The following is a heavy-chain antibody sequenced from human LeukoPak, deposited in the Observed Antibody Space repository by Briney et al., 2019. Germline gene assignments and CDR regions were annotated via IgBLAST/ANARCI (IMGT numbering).Heavy chain of an antibody. CDR2: IYYSGST. CDR3: ARSSNWGIFAYFDY. J-gene: IGHJ4*02. V-gene: IGHV4-59*01. Sequence: SETLSLTCTVSGGSISSYYWSWIRQPPGKGLEWIGYIYYSGSTNYNPSLKSRVTISVDTSKNQFSLKLGSVTAADTAVYYCARSSNWGIFAYFDYWGQGTLVTVSS. D-gene: IGHD7-27*01. CDR1: GGSISSYY.